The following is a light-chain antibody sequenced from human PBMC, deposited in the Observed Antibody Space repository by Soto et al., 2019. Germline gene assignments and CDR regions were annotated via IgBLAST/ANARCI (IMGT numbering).Light chain of an antibody. Sequence: QSALTQPASVSASPGQSITISCTGTSDDVGAFNYVSWYQQHPGKAPKLMIFEVSRRPSGVSNRFSGSKSGNTASLTISGLQAEDEADYYCTSYASSVNYVFGTGTKLTVL. CDR1: SDDVGAFNY. CDR3: TSYASSVNYV. CDR2: EVS. V-gene: IGLV2-14*01. J-gene: IGLJ1*01.